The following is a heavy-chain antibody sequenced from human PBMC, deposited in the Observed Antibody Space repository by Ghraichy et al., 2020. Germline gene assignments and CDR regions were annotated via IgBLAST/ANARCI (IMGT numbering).Heavy chain of an antibody. J-gene: IGHJ6*02. CDR3: ARTEVYSSSFARYYYYGMDV. V-gene: IGHV1-8*01. Sequence: ASVKVSCKASGYTFTSYDINWVRQATGQGLEWMGWMNPNSGNTGYAQKFQGRVTMTRNTSISTAYMELSSLRSEDTAVYYCARTEVYSSSFARYYYYGMDVWGQGTTVTVSS. CDR1: GYTFTSYD. CDR2: MNPNSGNT. D-gene: IGHD6-6*01.